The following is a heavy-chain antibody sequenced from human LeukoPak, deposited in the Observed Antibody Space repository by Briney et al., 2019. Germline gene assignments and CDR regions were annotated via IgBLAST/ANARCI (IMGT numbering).Heavy chain of an antibody. J-gene: IGHJ4*02. D-gene: IGHD3-16*01. CDR3: ARDPVRGSTPFDY. CDR2: ISAYNGNT. CDR1: GYTFTSYG. V-gene: IGHV1-18*01. Sequence: ASVKVSCKASGYTFTSYGISWVRQAPGQGLEWMGWISAYNGNTNYAQKLQGRVTITTDTSTSTAYMELRSLRSDDTAVYYCARDPVRGSTPFDYWAREPWSPSPQ.